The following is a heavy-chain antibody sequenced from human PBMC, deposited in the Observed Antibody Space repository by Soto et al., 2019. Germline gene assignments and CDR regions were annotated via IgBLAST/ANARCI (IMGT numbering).Heavy chain of an antibody. V-gene: IGHV3-23*01. CDR1: GFTFSSYA. D-gene: IGHD6-19*01. CDR3: AIGSSGWYAWFDY. J-gene: IGHJ4*02. Sequence: EVQLLESGGGLVQPGGSLRLSCAASGFTFSSYAMSWVRQAPGKGLEWVSAISGSGGSTYYADSVKGRFTISRDNSKNTLYLQMNSLRAEATAVYDCAIGSSGWYAWFDYWGQGTLVTVSS. CDR2: ISGSGGST.